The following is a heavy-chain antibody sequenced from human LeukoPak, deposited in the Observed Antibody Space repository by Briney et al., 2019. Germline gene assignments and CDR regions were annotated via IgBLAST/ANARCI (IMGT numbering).Heavy chain of an antibody. Sequence: GGSLRLSCAASGFTFSSYSMNWVRQAPGKGLEWVSSISSSSSYIYYADSVKGRFTISRDNAKNSLYLQMNSLRAEDTAVYYCARDGGSGVLRYSDWLLRGGYWGQEPRSPSPQ. CDR3: ARDGGSGVLRYSDWLLRGGY. D-gene: IGHD3-9*01. CDR2: ISSSSSYI. CDR1: GFTFSSYS. V-gene: IGHV3-21*01. J-gene: IGHJ4*01.